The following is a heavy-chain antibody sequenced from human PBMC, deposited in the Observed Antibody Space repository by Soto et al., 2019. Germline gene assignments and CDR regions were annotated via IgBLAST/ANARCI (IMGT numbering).Heavy chain of an antibody. CDR1: GASIRSTSYY. D-gene: IGHD6-13*01. J-gene: IGHJ4*02. Sequence: QLRLQESGPGLVKPSETLSLTCSVSGASIRSTSYYWGWIRQPPGKGLGWIGSIYYSGSTHYSPSLKSRIIMSIETSPNQCSLKLTSVTAADTYVYYCTRHEGVAASDRPLDYWGQGTLVTASS. CDR3: TRHEGVAASDRPLDY. V-gene: IGHV4-39*01. CDR2: IYYSGST.